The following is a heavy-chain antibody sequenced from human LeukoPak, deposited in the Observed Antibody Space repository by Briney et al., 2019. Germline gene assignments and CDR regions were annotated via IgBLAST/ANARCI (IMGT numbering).Heavy chain of an antibody. CDR2: INPVDSET. CDR1: GYTFTNHW. V-gene: IGHV5-51*01. CDR3: ARQGSSSTSWQTIDY. J-gene: IGHJ4*02. D-gene: IGHD2-2*01. Sequence: GESLKISCKGSGYTFTNHWIAWVRQMPGKGLECMGIINPVDSETRYSSSFQGQVTISVDKSITTASLQWSSLRASDTAMYYCARQGSSSTSWQTIDYWGQGTLVTVSS.